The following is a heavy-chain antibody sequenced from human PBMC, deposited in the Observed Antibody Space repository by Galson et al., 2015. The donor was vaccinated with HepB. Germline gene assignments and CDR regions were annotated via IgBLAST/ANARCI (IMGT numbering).Heavy chain of an antibody. V-gene: IGHV3-33*01. CDR2: IWHDGSNK. CDR3: ARDTSAYYSHLDS. CDR1: GFTFSNFG. Sequence: SLRLSCATSGFTFSNFGMHWVRQAPGKGLEWVAFIWHDGSNKYYAESVKGRFTISRDISNNTVSLQMTSLRAEDTAVYYCARDTSAYYSHLDSWGQGTLVTVSS. D-gene: IGHD3-22*01. J-gene: IGHJ4*02.